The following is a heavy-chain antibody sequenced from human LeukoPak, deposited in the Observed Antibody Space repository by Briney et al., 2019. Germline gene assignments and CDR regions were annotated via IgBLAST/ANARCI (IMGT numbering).Heavy chain of an antibody. CDR2: INQDGREK. V-gene: IGHV3-7*01. D-gene: IGHD5-12*01. J-gene: IGHJ4*02. CDR1: GFIFRNYW. Sequence: QSGGSLRVSCAASGFIFRNYWMSWVRQAPGKGLEWVAIINQDGREKHYVDSVKGRFTISRDNAKDSLYLQMNSLRAEDTALYYCAVATRSFLPDYCWGRGTLVTVSS. CDR3: AVATRSFLPDYC.